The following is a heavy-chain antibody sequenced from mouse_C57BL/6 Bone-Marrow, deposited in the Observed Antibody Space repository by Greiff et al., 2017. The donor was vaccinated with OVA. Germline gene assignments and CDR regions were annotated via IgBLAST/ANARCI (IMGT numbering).Heavy chain of an antibody. J-gene: IGHJ4*01. Sequence: VQLQQSGAELMKPGASVKLSCKATGYTFTGYWIEWVKQRPGHGLEWIGEILPGSGSTNYNEKFKGKATFTAATSSNTAYMQLSILTTEDPVIYYCSIVLYYSNPLYAMDYWGQGTSVTVSS. V-gene: IGHV1-9*01. CDR3: SIVLYYSNPLYAMDY. CDR2: ILPGSGST. CDR1: GYTFTGYW. D-gene: IGHD2-5*01.